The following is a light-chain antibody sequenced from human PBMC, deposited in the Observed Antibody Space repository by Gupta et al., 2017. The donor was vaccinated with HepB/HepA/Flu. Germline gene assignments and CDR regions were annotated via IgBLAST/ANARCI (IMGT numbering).Light chain of an antibody. CDR3: QQSISTPRS. CDR1: QSITRY. V-gene: IGKV1-39*01. Sequence: IHITHSPSSLSASVGDRVTITYRASQSITRYVNWYQQKPGKAPKLLIYAAYSLKSGVPSRFSGSGGRKDFTLTSSSLQHEDFVNYYYQQSISTPRSFGQGTKLEIK. CDR2: AAY. J-gene: IGKJ2*04.